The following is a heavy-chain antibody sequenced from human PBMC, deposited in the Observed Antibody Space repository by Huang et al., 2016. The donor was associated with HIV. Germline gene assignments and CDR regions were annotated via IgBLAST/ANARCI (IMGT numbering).Heavy chain of an antibody. CDR2: LSYTGKR. CDR1: GGSINTGRYY. V-gene: IGHV4-39*01. Sequence: QMRFQESGPGLVKHSGTLSLTCNVSGGSINTGRYYWGWIRQPPGKGLEWVGSLSYTGKRHYDPSLKGRLTMSADTSKNQFSLNLSSVTAADTAIYYCARNHDFWRGRMFAISYFDVWGRGTLVTVAS. J-gene: IGHJ2*01. D-gene: IGHD3-3*01. CDR3: ARNHDFWRGRMFAISYFDV.